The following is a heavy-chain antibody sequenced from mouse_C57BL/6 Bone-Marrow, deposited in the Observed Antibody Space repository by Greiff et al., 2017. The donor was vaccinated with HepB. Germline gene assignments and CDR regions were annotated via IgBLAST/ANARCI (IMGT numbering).Heavy chain of an antibody. CDR3: ARDIYYGNNWYFDV. D-gene: IGHD2-1*01. J-gene: IGHJ1*03. CDR1: GYTFTSYW. CDR2: IYPGSGST. Sequence: QVQLQQPGAELVKPGASVKMSCKASGYTFTSYWITWVKQRPGQGLEWIGDIYPGSGSTNYNEKFKSKATLTVDTSSSTAYIQLSSLTSEDSAVYYCARDIYYGNNWYFDVWGTGTTVTVSS. V-gene: IGHV1-55*01.